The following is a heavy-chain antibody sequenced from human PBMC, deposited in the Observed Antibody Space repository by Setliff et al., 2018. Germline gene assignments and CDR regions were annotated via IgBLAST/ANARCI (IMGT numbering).Heavy chain of an antibody. D-gene: IGHD6-19*01. J-gene: IGHJ4*02. CDR3: ASSPGYSSGWYEG. V-gene: IGHV4-59*08. CDR1: GGSISSYY. Sequence: LSEPLSLTCTVSGGSISSYYWSWIRQPPGKGLEWIGSIYHSGSTYYNPSLKSRVTISVDTSKNQFSLKLSSVTAADTAVYYCASSPGYSSGWYEGWGQGTLVTVSS. CDR2: IYHSGST.